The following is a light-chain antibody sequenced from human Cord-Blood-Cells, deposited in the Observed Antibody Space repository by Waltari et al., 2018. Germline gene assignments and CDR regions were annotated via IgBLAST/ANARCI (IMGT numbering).Light chain of an antibody. CDR2: GAS. J-gene: IGKJ2*01. Sequence: EIVLTPSPGTLSLSPWERATLSCRASQSVSSSYLAWYQQKPGQAPRLLIYGASSRATGIPDRVSGSGSGTDFTLTISRLEAEDFAVYYCQQYGSSPPYTFGQGTKLEIK. V-gene: IGKV3-20*01. CDR3: QQYGSSPPYT. CDR1: QSVSSSY.